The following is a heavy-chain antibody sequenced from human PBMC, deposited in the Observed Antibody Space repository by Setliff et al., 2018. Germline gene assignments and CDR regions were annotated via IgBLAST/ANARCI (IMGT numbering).Heavy chain of an antibody. CDR3: VRGPGPSVVVAMPFDR. CDR2: ISAYNGNT. V-gene: IGHV1-18*01. J-gene: IGHJ4*02. D-gene: IGHD5-12*01. Sequence: ASVKVPCKASGYTFSSYGISWVRQAPGQGLEWMGWISAYNGNTNYAEKFQGRVTMTTDTSTTTVYMEVASLRSDDTAVYYCVRGPGPSVVVAMPFDRWGQGTLVTVSS. CDR1: GYTFSSYG.